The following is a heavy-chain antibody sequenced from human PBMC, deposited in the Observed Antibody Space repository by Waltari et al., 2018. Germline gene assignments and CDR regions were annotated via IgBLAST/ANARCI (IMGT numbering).Heavy chain of an antibody. Sequence: EVQLVESGGGLVQPGGSLRLSCAASGFSFSGSAIHWVRQASGRGLEWVGRIRGKTHNYATAYTASMKDRFTISRDDSKNTAYLQMSDLKTEDTGVYFCSRDYWNYVSDFYYYAMDVWGQGTTVTVSS. J-gene: IGHJ6*02. CDR1: GFSFSGSA. CDR2: IRGKTHNYAT. CDR3: SRDYWNYVSDFYYYAMDV. D-gene: IGHD1-7*01. V-gene: IGHV3-73*01.